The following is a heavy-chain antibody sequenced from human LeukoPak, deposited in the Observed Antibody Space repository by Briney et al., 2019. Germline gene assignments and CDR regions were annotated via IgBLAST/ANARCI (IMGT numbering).Heavy chain of an antibody. V-gene: IGHV1-24*01. D-gene: IGHD5-18*01. CDR3: ARGPGDTAMVTTSG. Sequence: GASVKVSCKVSGYTLTELSMHWVRQAPGKGLEWMGGFDPEDGETIYAQKFQGRVTMTEDTSTDTAYMELSSLRSEDTAVYYCARGPGDTAMVTTSGWGQGTLVTVSS. J-gene: IGHJ4*02. CDR2: FDPEDGET. CDR1: GYTLTELS.